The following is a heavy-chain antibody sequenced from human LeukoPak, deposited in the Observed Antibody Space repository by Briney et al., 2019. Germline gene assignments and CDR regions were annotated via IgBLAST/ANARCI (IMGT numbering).Heavy chain of an antibody. CDR1: GFTFGSYG. V-gene: IGHV3-23*01. Sequence: GGSLRLSCAASGFTFGSYGMSWVRQAPGKGLEWVPALSGTGADTSYADSVKGRFTISRDRSKNNLYLQMTGLRAEETAVYHCARSRSVADCFVGSGHGAMVTVSS. D-gene: IGHD6-19*01. CDR3: ARSRSVADCFVG. CDR2: LSGTGADT. J-gene: IGHJ3*01.